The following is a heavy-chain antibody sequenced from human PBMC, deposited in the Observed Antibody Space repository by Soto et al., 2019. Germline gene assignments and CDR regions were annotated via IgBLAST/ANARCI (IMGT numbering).Heavy chain of an antibody. CDR1: GGTFSSYA. CDR3: ARAFYDRSGYYFGPYFDY. CDR2: IIPIFGTA. Sequence: SVKVSCKASGGTFSSYAISWVRQAPGQGLEWMGGIIPIFGTANYAQKFQGRVTITADESTSTAYMELSSLRSEDTAVYYCARAFYDRSGYYFGPYFDYWGQGTLVTVSS. D-gene: IGHD3-22*01. J-gene: IGHJ4*02. V-gene: IGHV1-69*13.